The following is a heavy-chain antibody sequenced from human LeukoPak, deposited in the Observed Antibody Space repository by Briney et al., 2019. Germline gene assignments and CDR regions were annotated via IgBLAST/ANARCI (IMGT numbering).Heavy chain of an antibody. CDR2: IIPIFGTA. J-gene: IGHJ3*02. D-gene: IGHD1-26*01. V-gene: IGHV1-69*13. CDR1: GGTFSSYA. Sequence: SVKVSCKVSGGTFSSYAISWVRQAPGQGLEWMGGIIPIFGTANYAQKFQGRVTITADESTSTAYMELSSLRSEDTAVYYCARNSGSYHDAFDIWGQGTMVTVSS. CDR3: ARNSGSYHDAFDI.